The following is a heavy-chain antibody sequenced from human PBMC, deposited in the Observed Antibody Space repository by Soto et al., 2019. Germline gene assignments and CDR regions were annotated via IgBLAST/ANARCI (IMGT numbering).Heavy chain of an antibody. Sequence: QVQLVQSGAEVKKPGASVKVSCKASGYTFTSYDINWVRQATGQGLEWMGWMNPNSGNTGYAQKFQGTVTMTRNTSLSTAYMELRSLRSEDTAVYYCARGYLWARRGGMDVWGQGTTVTVSS. V-gene: IGHV1-8*01. CDR3: ARGYLWARRGGMDV. D-gene: IGHD3-16*01. CDR1: GYTFTSYD. J-gene: IGHJ6*02. CDR2: MNPNSGNT.